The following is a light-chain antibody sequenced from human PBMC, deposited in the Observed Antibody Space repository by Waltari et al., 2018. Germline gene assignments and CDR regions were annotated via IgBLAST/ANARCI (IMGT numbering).Light chain of an antibody. CDR2: GHD. Sequence: SSELTQDPAVSVAWGQTVRITCQGDSLRRYDASWYQQRPGQAPFLVLYGHDNRPSGIPDRFSGSTSGNTASLTITRAQAEDAGVYYCLSRDSSSTRVFGGGTTLTV. CDR1: SLRRYD. J-gene: IGLJ3*02. V-gene: IGLV3-19*01. CDR3: LSRDSSSTRV.